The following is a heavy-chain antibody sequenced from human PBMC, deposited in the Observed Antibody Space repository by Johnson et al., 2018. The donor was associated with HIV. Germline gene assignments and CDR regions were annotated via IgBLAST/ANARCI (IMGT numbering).Heavy chain of an antibody. CDR3: AKHPDAFDI. J-gene: IGHJ3*02. CDR1: GFTFSSYA. V-gene: IGHV3-30*18. Sequence: QVQLVESGGGVVQPGRSLRLSCAASGFTFSSYAMHWVRQAPGKGLEWVAVISYDGSNKYYADSVKGRFTISRDNSKKTLYLQMNSLRAEDTAVYYCAKHPDAFDIWGQGTMVTVSS. CDR2: ISYDGSNK.